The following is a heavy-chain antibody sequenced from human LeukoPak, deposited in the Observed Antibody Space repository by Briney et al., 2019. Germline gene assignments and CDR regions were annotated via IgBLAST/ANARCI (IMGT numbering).Heavy chain of an antibody. V-gene: IGHV3-7*03. CDR2: IKQDGNEK. CDR3: AKGLTNLGDD. CDR1: GFTFSSYW. J-gene: IGHJ4*02. D-gene: IGHD3-9*01. Sequence: GGSLRLSCATSGFTFSSYWMTWVRQAPGKGLEWVANIKQDGNEKYYVDSVKGRFTISRDNSKNTLYLQMNSLRPEDTAVYYCAKGLTNLGDDWGQGTLVTVSS.